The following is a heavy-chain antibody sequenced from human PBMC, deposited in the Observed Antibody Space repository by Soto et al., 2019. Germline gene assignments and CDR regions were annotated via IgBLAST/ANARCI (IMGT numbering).Heavy chain of an antibody. V-gene: IGHV4-34*01. D-gene: IGHD6-19*01. CDR3: ARLASGWQYYYFDF. J-gene: IGHJ2*01. Sequence: QVQLQQWGAGLLKPSETLSLTCAVYGGSFSPYFWSWIRQPPGKGLERIGEINHSGSTNYNPSLTRRATLSVDTSKNQVSLKLTSVTAADTAVYYCARLASGWQYYYFDFWGRDTPVTVSS. CDR1: GGSFSPYF. CDR2: INHSGST.